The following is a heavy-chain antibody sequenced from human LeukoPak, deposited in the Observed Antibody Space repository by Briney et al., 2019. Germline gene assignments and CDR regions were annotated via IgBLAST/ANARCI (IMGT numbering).Heavy chain of an antibody. V-gene: IGHV4-34*01. J-gene: IGHJ4*02. CDR2: INHSGST. Sequence: SETLSLTCAVYGGSFSGYYWSWIRQPPGKGLEWIGEINHSGSTNYNPSLKSRVTISVDTSKNQFSLKLSSVTAADTAVYYCARIPSYDFWSGVYYFDYWGQGTLVTISS. CDR3: ARIPSYDFWSGVYYFDY. CDR1: GGSFSGYY. D-gene: IGHD3-3*01.